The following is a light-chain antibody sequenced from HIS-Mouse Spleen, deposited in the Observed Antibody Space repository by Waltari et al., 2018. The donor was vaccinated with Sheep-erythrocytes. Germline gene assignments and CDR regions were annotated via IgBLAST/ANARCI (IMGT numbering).Light chain of an antibody. V-gene: IGLV2-23*01. J-gene: IGLJ3*02. CDR2: EGS. Sequence: QSALTQPASVSGSPGQSITIPCTGTSSDVGSYNLVSWYHQHPGKAPKLRIYEGSKRPSWVSIRFSGSKSGNTASLTISGLQAEDEADYYCCSYAGSSTPWVFGGGTKLTVL. CDR1: SSDVGSYNL. CDR3: CSYAGSSTPWV.